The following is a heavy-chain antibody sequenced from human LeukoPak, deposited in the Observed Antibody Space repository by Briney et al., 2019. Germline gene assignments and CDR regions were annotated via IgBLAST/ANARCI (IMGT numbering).Heavy chain of an antibody. Sequence: SVKVSCKASGGTFTSYTISWVRQAPGQGLEWMGRIIPILGIANYAQKFQGRVTITADKSTSTAYMELSSLRSEDTAVYYCARDPSDSSSWIKGYFQHWGQGTLVTVSS. CDR1: GGTFTSYT. D-gene: IGHD6-13*01. V-gene: IGHV1-69*04. CDR2: IIPILGIA. CDR3: ARDPSDSSSWIKGYFQH. J-gene: IGHJ1*01.